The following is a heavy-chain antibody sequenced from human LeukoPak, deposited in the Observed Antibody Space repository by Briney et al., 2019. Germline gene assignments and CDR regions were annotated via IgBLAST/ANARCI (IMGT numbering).Heavy chain of an antibody. D-gene: IGHD2-21*01. J-gene: IGHJ2*01. CDR3: ARDERVVVIGEWYFDL. CDR1: GGTFSNFA. Sequence: SVKVPCKASGGTFSNFAISWVRQAPGQGLEWMGGISPIFGTPNYAQKFQDRITITADESTSTAYLELSSLRPDDTAVYYCARDERVVVIGEWYFDLWGRGTLVTVAS. CDR2: ISPIFGTP. V-gene: IGHV1-69*01.